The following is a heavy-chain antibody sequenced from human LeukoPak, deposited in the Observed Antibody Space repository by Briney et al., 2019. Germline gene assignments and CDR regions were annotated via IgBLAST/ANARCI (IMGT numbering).Heavy chain of an antibody. J-gene: IGHJ4*02. Sequence: PSETLSLTCTVSGGSISSYYWSWIRQPAGKGLEWIGRIYISGSTNYNPSLKSRVTMSVDTSKNQFSLKLSSVTAADTAVYYCASSRRPIRFLEYWGQGTLVTVSS. CDR2: IYISGST. V-gene: IGHV4-4*07. CDR3: ASSRRPIRFLEY. D-gene: IGHD3-3*01. CDR1: GGSISSYY.